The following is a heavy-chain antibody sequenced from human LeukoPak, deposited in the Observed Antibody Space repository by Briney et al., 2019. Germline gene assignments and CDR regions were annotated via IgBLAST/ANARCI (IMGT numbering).Heavy chain of an antibody. D-gene: IGHD3-22*01. Sequence: PGGSLRLSCAASGFTFSSYAMSWVRQAPGKGLEWVSAISGSGGSTYYADSVKGRFTISRDNSKNTLYLQMNSLRAEDTAVYYCARDDYDSSGYSTLVQHWGQGTLVTVSS. J-gene: IGHJ1*01. CDR2: ISGSGGST. V-gene: IGHV3-23*01. CDR3: ARDDYDSSGYSTLVQH. CDR1: GFTFSSYA.